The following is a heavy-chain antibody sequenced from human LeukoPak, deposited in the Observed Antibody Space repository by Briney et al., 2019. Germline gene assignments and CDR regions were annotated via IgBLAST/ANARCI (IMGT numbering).Heavy chain of an antibody. J-gene: IGHJ4*02. CDR1: GGSISSSNW. CDR3: ARDVHSGSYDFDY. V-gene: IGHV4-4*02. D-gene: IGHD1-26*01. Sequence: SGTLSLTCAVSGGSISSSNWWSWVRQPPGKGLEWIGEIYHSGSTNYNPSLKSRVTISVDKSKNQFSLKLSSVTAADTAVYYCARDVHSGSYDFDYWGQGTLVTVSS. CDR2: IYHSGST.